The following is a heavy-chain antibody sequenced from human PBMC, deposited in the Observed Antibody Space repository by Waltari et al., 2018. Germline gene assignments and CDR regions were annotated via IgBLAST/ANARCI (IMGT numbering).Heavy chain of an antibody. Sequence: QEQLVQSGSEVKKPGASVRVSCQASGSTFTDYHLHLFRQPPHQRFEGMVWFNPKKGDYDSAANFLGRVTMSRDTSINTVYVDLSGLRSDDTAVYFCARDPGPIVGAPDLWGQGTLVTVFS. V-gene: IGHV1-2*02. CDR3: ARDPGPIVGAPDL. J-gene: IGHJ5*02. D-gene: IGHD1-26*01. CDR2: FNPKKGDY. CDR1: GSTFTDYH.